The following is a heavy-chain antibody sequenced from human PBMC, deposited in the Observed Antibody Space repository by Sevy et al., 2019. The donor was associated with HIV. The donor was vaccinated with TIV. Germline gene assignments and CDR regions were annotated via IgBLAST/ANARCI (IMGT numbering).Heavy chain of an antibody. D-gene: IGHD2-15*01. CDR1: GFSISNNY. CDR3: ARGYCGGGSCTAFDP. CDR2: MYSGGSP. V-gene: IGHV3-53*01. J-gene: IGHJ5*02. Sequence: GGSLRLSCAASGFSISNNYTAWVRQAPGKGLEWVSVMYSGGSPYYADSVKGRLAVSRDMSKNTVYLQMNSLRAEDTAVYYCARGYCGGGSCTAFDPWGQGTLVTVSS.